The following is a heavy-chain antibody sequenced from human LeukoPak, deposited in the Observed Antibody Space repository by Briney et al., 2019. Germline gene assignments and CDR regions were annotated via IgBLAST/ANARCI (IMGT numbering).Heavy chain of an antibody. V-gene: IGHV1-18*01. D-gene: IGHD3-22*01. CDR3: AREYYYESSDYYVVLSGAFDI. J-gene: IGHJ3*02. CDR2: ISTYSGST. CDR1: GYTFTNYD. Sequence: GASVKVSCKASGYTFTNYDFSWVRQAPGQGLEWMGWISTYSGSTNYAQKFQGRVTMTRDTSISTAYMELSSLRSDDTAVYYCAREYYYESSDYYVVLSGAFDIWGQGTMVTVSS.